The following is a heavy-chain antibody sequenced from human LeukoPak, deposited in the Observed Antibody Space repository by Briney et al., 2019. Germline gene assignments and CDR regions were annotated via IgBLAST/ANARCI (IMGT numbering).Heavy chain of an antibody. Sequence: SETLSLTCTVSGGSISSSSYYWGWIRQPPGKGLQWIGSIYYRGNTYYTPSLKSRVTISVDTSKNQFSLKLSSVTAADTAVYYCASPPLDYGDHSIDYWGHGILVTVSS. V-gene: IGHV4-39*01. J-gene: IGHJ4*01. D-gene: IGHD4-17*01. CDR1: GGSISSSSYY. CDR2: IYYRGNT. CDR3: ASPPLDYGDHSIDY.